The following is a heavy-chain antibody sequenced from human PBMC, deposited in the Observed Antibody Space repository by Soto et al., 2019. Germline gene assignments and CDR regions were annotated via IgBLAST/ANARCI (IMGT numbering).Heavy chain of an antibody. CDR1: GGTSSSYA. CDR3: ASYDPMIVVASGFWY. J-gene: IGHJ4*02. D-gene: IGHD3-22*01. V-gene: IGHV1-69*13. CDR2: FNPIYRTA. Sequence: SVNFSCKASGGTSSSYAISWVRQAPVQGLEWMGGFNPIYRTADYAQKFQGRVTITADESTNTTYIELSSLRADNTTVYYCASYDPMIVVASGFWYWGQGTLVAAPS.